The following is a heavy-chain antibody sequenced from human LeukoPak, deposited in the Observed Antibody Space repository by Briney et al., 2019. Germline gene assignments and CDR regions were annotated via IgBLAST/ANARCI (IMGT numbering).Heavy chain of an antibody. CDR3: ASSGDPYSYYYDSSGYLP. J-gene: IGHJ5*02. D-gene: IGHD3-22*01. V-gene: IGHV4-59*01. Sequence: SETLSLTCTVSGGSINIYYWSWIRQPPGKGLEWIGYIYYSGNTNYNPSLKSRVTISVDPSKNQFSLKLSSVTAADTAVYYCASSGDPYSYYYDSSGYLPWGQGTLVTVSS. CDR1: GGSINIYY. CDR2: IYYSGNT.